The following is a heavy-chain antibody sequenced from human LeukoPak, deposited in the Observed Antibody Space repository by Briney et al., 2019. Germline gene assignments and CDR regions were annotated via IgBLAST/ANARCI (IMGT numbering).Heavy chain of an antibody. CDR1: GGSITSSSYY. J-gene: IGHJ4*02. CDR3: ARLRRADYSNHPGNFDY. Sequence: SETLSLACAVSGGSITSSSYYWGWIRQPPGKGLEWIGSIYYSGSTYYSPSLKSRVTISVDTSKNQFSLKLSSVTAADTAVYYCARLRRADYSNHPGNFDYWGQGTLVTVSS. CDR2: IYYSGST. D-gene: IGHD4-11*01. V-gene: IGHV4-39*01.